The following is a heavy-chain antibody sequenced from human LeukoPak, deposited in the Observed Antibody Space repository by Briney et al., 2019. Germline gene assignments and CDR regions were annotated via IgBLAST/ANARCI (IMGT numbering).Heavy chain of an antibody. D-gene: IGHD3/OR15-3a*01. CDR1: GGSISSSGYY. Sequence: SETLSLTCTVSGGSISSSGYYWGWIRQPPGKGLEWIGNMYYSGSTYYNPSLKSRVTISVDTSKNQFSLKLSSVSAADTAVYYCARDLVHPEYDLGDYWGRGTLVTVSS. J-gene: IGHJ4*02. V-gene: IGHV4-39*02. CDR3: ARDLVHPEYDLGDY. CDR2: MYYSGST.